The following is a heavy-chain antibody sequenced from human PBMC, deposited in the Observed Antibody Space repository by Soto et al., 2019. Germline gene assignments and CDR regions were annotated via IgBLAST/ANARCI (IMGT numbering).Heavy chain of an antibody. D-gene: IGHD2-15*01. J-gene: IGHJ3*02. V-gene: IGHV1-2*04. Sequence: GASVKASCTASGYTFTGYYMHWVRQANGKGLEWMGWINPNSGGTNYAQKFQGWVTMTRDTSISTAYMELSRLRSDDTAVYYCAIVYCIGGSCYYSASGAFDIWGQGTMVTVSS. CDR2: INPNSGGT. CDR3: AIVYCIGGSCYYSASGAFDI. CDR1: GYTFTGYY.